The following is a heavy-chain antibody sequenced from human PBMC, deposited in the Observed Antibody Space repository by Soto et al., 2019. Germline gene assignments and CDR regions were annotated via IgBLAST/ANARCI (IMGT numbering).Heavy chain of an antibody. CDR2: IYYAGST. CDR3: ARHEKQFAPLDY. V-gene: IGHV4-59*08. D-gene: IGHD6-19*01. Sequence: QVQLQESGPGLVKPSETLSLTCTVSGDSISSYYWSWIRQPPGTGLEWIGCIYYAGSTNYNPSLWSRVTISVGTSKNQISLSLSSVPAADTAVYYCARHEKQFAPLDYWGQGTLVTVSS. J-gene: IGHJ4*02. CDR1: GDSISSYY.